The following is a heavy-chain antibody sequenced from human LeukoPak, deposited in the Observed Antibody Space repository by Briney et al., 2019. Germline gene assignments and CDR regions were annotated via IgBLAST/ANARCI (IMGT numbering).Heavy chain of an antibody. D-gene: IGHD2-2*01. CDR1: GYTFTSYG. J-gene: IGHJ6*02. Sequence: ASVKVSCKASGYTFTSYGISWVRQAPGQGLEWMGWISAYNGNTNYAQKLQGRVTMTTDTSTSTAYMELRSLGSDDTAVYYCAREAVVVPAAMDYYYYGMDVWGQGTTVTVSS. V-gene: IGHV1-18*01. CDR3: AREAVVVPAAMDYYYYGMDV. CDR2: ISAYNGNT.